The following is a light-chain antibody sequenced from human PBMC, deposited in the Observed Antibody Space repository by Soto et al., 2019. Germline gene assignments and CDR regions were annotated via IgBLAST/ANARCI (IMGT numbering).Light chain of an antibody. V-gene: IGLV2-8*01. CDR1: SSDVGGYNY. Sequence: QSALTQPPSASGSPGQSVTISCSGTSSDVGGYNYVSWYQQHPGKAPKLMIYEVTKRPSGVPDLFSGSKSGNTASLTVSGFQAEDEADYYCSSYVGNHNDVFGSGTKLTVL. CDR3: SSYVGNHNDV. J-gene: IGLJ1*01. CDR2: EVT.